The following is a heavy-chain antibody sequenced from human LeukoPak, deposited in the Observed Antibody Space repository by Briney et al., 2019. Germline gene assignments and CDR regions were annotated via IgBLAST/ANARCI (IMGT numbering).Heavy chain of an antibody. D-gene: IGHD5-18*01. V-gene: IGHV4-4*07. Sequence: PSETLSLTCTVSGGSISGYYWNWIRPSAGKGLEWIGRIYANGGTNYNPSLRSRVSMSVDTSKNQFSLKLTSVTAADTAIYYCARDFTRNSYAVAEFFHPWGQGTLVSVSS. CDR2: IYANGGT. J-gene: IGHJ1*01. CDR3: ARDFTRNSYAVAEFFHP. CDR1: GGSISGYY.